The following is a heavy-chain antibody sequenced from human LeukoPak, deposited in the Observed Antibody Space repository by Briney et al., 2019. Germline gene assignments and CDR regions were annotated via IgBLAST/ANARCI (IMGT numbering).Heavy chain of an antibody. J-gene: IGHJ4*02. D-gene: IGHD1-26*01. Sequence: PGGSLRLSCAASGFTFSCYSMNWVRQAPGKGLEWLSLIYGAGNTFYADSVKGRFSISRDNSKNTLYLQMDSLRAEDTAVYYCARGVVGTIPLDYWGQGTLVTVSS. CDR3: ARGVVGTIPLDY. V-gene: IGHV3-53*01. CDR2: IYGAGNT. CDR1: GFTFSCYS.